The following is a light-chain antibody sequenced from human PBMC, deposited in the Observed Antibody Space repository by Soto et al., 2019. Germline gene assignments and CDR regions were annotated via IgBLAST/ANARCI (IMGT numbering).Light chain of an antibody. Sequence: QSALTQPASVSGSPGQSITISCTGTSSDLGSYKFVSWYQHHPGKAPKLMIYEGSKRPSGVSNRFSGSKSGNTASLTISGLQAEDEADYYCCSYAGSSTLIFGGGTKL. V-gene: IGLV2-23*01. CDR2: EGS. CDR3: CSYAGSSTLI. CDR1: SSDLGSYKF. J-gene: IGLJ2*01.